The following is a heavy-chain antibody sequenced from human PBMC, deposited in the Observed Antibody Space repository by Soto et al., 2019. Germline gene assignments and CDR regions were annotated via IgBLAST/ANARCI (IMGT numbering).Heavy chain of an antibody. J-gene: IGHJ4*02. CDR3: AREHDDWSGYSFDF. Sequence: ASAKVSCKSSGFSFISYAIQWVRQAPGQRLEWMGWINVATGNTKYSQQFQGRVTITRDTSASTAYMELNGLTSDDTAIYYCAREHDDWSGYSFDFWGQGTLVTVSS. D-gene: IGHD3-3*01. V-gene: IGHV1-3*01. CDR2: INVATGNT. CDR1: GFSFISYA.